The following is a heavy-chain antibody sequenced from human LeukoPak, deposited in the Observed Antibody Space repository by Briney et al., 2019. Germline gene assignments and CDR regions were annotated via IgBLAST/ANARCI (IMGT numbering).Heavy chain of an antibody. Sequence: PSETLSLTCTVSGGSISSYYWSWIRQPPGKGLEWIGYVYNSGSTDYNPSLKSRVTISVDTSKNQFSLKLSSVTAADTAVYYCARGIAALDYWGQGTLVTVSS. CDR3: ARGIAALDY. D-gene: IGHD6-6*01. CDR1: GGSISSYY. J-gene: IGHJ4*02. CDR2: VYNSGST. V-gene: IGHV4-59*12.